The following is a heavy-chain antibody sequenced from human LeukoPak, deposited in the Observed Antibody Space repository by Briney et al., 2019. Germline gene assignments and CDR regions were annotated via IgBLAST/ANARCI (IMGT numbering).Heavy chain of an antibody. CDR1: GFTFSSYG. CDR3: AKDKHPKYYDSSGYFDY. V-gene: IGHV3-23*01. D-gene: IGHD3-22*01. J-gene: IGHJ4*02. Sequence: GGSLRLSCAASGFTFSSYGMSWVRQAPGKGLEWVSAISGSGGSTYYADSVKGRFTISRDNSKNTLYLQMNSLRAEDTAVYYCAKDKHPKYYDSSGYFDYWGQGTLVTVSS. CDR2: ISGSGGST.